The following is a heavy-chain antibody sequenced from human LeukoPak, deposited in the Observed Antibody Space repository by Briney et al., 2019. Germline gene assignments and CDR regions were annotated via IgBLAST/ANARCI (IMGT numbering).Heavy chain of an antibody. CDR1: GGSISSYY. V-gene: IGHV4-59*01. CDR2: IYYTGGT. CDR3: ARTTSAGTYYFDY. J-gene: IGHJ4*02. D-gene: IGHD6-13*01. Sequence: SETLSLTCTVSGGSISSYYWSWIRQPPGKGLEWIGYIYYTGGTNYNPSLKSRVTISADTSKNQFFLRLNSVTSADTAVYYCARTTSAGTYYFDYWGQGTLVTVS.